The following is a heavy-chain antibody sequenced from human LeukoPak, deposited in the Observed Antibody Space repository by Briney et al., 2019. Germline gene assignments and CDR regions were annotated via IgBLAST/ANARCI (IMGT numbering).Heavy chain of an antibody. CDR1: KFTFNNAW. CDR3: TPWIWGPVF. Sequence: GSLRLSCAASKFTFNNAWMSWVRQAPGKGLEWVGRIRSKADGGTTDYAAPVQGRFTISRDDSNNMLYLQMHNLKNEDTAVYYCTPWIWGPVFWGQGTLVTVSS. D-gene: IGHD7-27*01. J-gene: IGHJ4*02. V-gene: IGHV3-15*01. CDR2: IRSKADGGTT.